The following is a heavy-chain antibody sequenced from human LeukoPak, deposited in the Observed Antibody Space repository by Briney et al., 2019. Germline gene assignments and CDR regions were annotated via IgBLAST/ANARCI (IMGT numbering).Heavy chain of an antibody. Sequence: SETLTLTCTVSGYSISRGYSWGWIRQPQGKGLEWIGSIYHSGSTYYNPSLKSRVTISVDTSKNQFSLKLSSVTAADTAVYYCARTYYYDSSGGLDFDYWGQGTLVTVSS. J-gene: IGHJ4*02. V-gene: IGHV4-38-2*02. CDR2: IYHSGST. CDR1: GYSISRGYS. D-gene: IGHD3-22*01. CDR3: ARTYYYDSSGGLDFDY.